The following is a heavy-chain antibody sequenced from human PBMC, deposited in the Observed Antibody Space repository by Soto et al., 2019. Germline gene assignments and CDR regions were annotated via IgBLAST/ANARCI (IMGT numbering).Heavy chain of an antibody. CDR3: ARSVGSGGVSGGFDY. J-gene: IGHJ4*02. Sequence: QVQLVQSGPEMKKPGSAVKVSCKASGGTFNTYAMNWVRQVPGQGLEWMGGIFPMFDVPRYAQKFQGRVTITVDESSTTAYMDLSSLRFDDTAVYYCARSVGSGGVSGGFDYWGQGTLVSV. CDR1: GGTFNTYA. CDR2: IFPMFDVP. D-gene: IGHD3-16*01. V-gene: IGHV1-69*19.